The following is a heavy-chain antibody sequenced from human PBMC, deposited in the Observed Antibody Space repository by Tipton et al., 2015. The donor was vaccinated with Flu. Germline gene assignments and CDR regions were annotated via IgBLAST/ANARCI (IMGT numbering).Heavy chain of an antibody. CDR1: GFSFSDYY. Sequence: GSLRLSCAASGFSFSDYYINWIRQTPGKGLEWLAFISGDGKTIAYADSVKGRFTISRDNAKNSGYLQMSSLKGEDTAVYYCARGSYSSSWYSYNWFDPWGQGTLVTVSS. D-gene: IGHD6-13*01. V-gene: IGHV3-11*01. J-gene: IGHJ5*02. CDR3: ARGSYSSSWYSYNWFDP. CDR2: ISGDGKTI.